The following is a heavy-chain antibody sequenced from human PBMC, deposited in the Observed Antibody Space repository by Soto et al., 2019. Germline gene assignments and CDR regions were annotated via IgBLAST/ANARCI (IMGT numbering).Heavy chain of an antibody. CDR2: IIPIFGTA. CDR3: ARGNPPYYGSGHVFDP. V-gene: IGHV1-69*12. J-gene: IGHJ5*02. CDR1: GGTFSSYA. D-gene: IGHD3-10*01. Sequence: QVQLVQSGAAVKKPGSSVKVSCKASGGTFSSYAISWVRQAPGQGLEWMGGIIPIFGTANYAQKFQGRVTITADESTSTAYMELSSLRSEDTAVYYCARGNPPYYGSGHVFDPWGQGTLVTVSS.